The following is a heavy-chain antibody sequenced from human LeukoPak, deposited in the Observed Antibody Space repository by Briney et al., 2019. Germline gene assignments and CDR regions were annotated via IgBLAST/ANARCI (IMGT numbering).Heavy chain of an antibody. D-gene: IGHD3-9*01. CDR3: ARASYSYDINGWVPFDY. V-gene: IGHV4-61*02. Sequence: SETLSLICTLSGRSIRSGDNEWSWIRRPGGKGLHWFGRIYTSGSTNYNPSLKSRVTISGSTSKNQFSLRLSSVTAADTAVYYCARASYSYDINGWVPFDYWGQRTLVTVSS. CDR1: GRSIRSGDNE. J-gene: IGHJ4*02. CDR2: IYTSGST.